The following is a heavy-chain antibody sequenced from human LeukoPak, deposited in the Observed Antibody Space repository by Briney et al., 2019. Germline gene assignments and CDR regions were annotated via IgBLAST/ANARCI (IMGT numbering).Heavy chain of an antibody. CDR2: INPNSGGT. V-gene: IGHV1-2*02. D-gene: IGHD3-22*01. Sequence: VSVKVSCKASGYTFTGYYMHWVRQAPGQGLEWMGWINPNSGGTNYAQKFQGRVTMTRDTSISTAYMELSRLRSDDTAVYYCARPQGPAYYYDSSGYYSDYYYGMDVWGQGTTVTVSS. J-gene: IGHJ6*02. CDR3: ARPQGPAYYYDSSGYYSDYYYGMDV. CDR1: GYTFTGYY.